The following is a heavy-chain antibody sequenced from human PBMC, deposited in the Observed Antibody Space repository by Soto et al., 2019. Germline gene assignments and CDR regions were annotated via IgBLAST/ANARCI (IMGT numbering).Heavy chain of an antibody. CDR1: GFTFRSYA. J-gene: IGHJ2*01. Sequence: DVQLLESGGGLVQPGGSLRLSCAASGFTFRSYAMSWVRQAPGKGLEWVSGISGSGISTHYADSVKGRFTVSRDNSQNTLHLQMNSLRAEDTAVYNCAKEPVGPDWYFDLWGRGTLVTVSS. CDR3: AKEPVGPDWYFDL. CDR2: ISGSGIST. V-gene: IGHV3-23*01.